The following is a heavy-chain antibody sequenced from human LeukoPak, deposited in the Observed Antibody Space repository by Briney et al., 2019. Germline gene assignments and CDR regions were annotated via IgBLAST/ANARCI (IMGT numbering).Heavy chain of an antibody. Sequence: SETLSLTCTVSGGSISTYYWNWIRQPPGKGLEWIGYIYYSGATNYNPSLKSRVTISVDTSKNQFSLKLSSVTAADTAVYYCARGVYIAAAQYGFWGQGTLVTVSS. J-gene: IGHJ4*02. D-gene: IGHD6-13*01. V-gene: IGHV4-59*01. CDR1: GGSISTYY. CDR3: ARGVYIAAAQYGF. CDR2: IYYSGAT.